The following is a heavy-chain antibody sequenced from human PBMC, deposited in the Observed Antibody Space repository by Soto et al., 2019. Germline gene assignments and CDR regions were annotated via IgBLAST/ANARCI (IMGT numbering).Heavy chain of an antibody. D-gene: IGHD6-19*01. Sequence: TFSSYAMGWVRQAPGKGLKWVSAISGSGGSTYYADSVKGRFTISRDNSKNTLYLQMNSLRAEDTAVYYCAKDRVAVAEEVYYFDYWGQGTLVTVSS. V-gene: IGHV3-23*01. J-gene: IGHJ4*02. CDR2: ISGSGGST. CDR3: AKDRVAVAEEVYYFDY. CDR1: TFSSYA.